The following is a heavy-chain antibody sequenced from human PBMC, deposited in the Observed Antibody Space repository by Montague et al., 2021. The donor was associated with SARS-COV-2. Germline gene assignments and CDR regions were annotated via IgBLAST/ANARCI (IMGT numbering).Heavy chain of an antibody. V-gene: IGHV4-34*01. CDR1: GGSFSGYY. Sequence: SETLSLTCAVYGGSFSGYYWSWIRQPPGKGLEWIGEINHSGSTNYNPSXXSRVTISVDTSKNQFSLKLSSVTAADTAVYCCARDRYSSSWYGQKYYFDYWGQGTLVTVSS. J-gene: IGHJ4*02. D-gene: IGHD6-13*01. CDR2: INHSGST. CDR3: ARDRYSSSWYGQKYYFDY.